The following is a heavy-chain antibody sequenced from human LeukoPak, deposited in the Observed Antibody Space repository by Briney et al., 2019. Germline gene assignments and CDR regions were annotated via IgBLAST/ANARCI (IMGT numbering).Heavy chain of an antibody. CDR2: IYTSGST. J-gene: IGHJ5*02. V-gene: IGHV4-61*02. D-gene: IGHD4-17*01. CDR1: SGSISSGSYY. Sequence: SETLSLTCTVSSGSISSGSYYWSWIRQPAGKGLEWIGRIYTSGSTNYNPSLKSRVTISVDTSKNQFSLKLSSVTAADTAVYYCAGEDDYGEYNWFDPWGQGTLVTVSS. CDR3: AGEDDYGEYNWFDP.